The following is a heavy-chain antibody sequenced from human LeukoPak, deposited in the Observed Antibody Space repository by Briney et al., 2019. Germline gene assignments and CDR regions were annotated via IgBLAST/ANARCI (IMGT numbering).Heavy chain of an antibody. V-gene: IGHV1-2*02. CDR2: INPNSGGT. Sequence: ASVKVSCKASGYTFTGYYMHWVRQAPGQGLEWMGWINPNSGGTNYAQKFQGRVTMTRDTSISTAYMELSRLRSDDTAVYYCARDQGTNLADFDHWGQGTLVTVSS. D-gene: IGHD1-1*01. CDR1: GYTFTGYY. CDR3: ARDQGTNLADFDH. J-gene: IGHJ4*02.